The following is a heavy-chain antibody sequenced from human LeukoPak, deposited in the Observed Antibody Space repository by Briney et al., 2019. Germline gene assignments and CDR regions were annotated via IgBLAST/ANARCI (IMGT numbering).Heavy chain of an antibody. Sequence: ASVKVSCKASGYTLTGYYMHWVRQAPGQGLEWMGWINPNSGGTNYAQKFQGWVTMTRDTSISTAYMGLSRLRSDDTAVYYCARDSMVRGRDSYYYYGMDVWGQGTTVTVSS. V-gene: IGHV1-2*04. J-gene: IGHJ6*02. CDR3: ARDSMVRGRDSYYYYGMDV. D-gene: IGHD3-10*01. CDR2: INPNSGGT. CDR1: GYTLTGYY.